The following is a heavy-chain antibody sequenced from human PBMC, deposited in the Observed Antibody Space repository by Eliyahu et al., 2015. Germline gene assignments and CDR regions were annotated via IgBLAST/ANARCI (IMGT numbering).Heavy chain of an antibody. J-gene: IGHJ4*02. CDR3: TTYGASSFNY. V-gene: IGHV3-15*02. D-gene: IGHD4/OR15-4a*01. Sequence: EVQLVESGGALVKPGGSLRLSCXAXGXTFSNAWMSWVRQAPGKGLECVGRIKSKTDGGTTDYATPVKGRFTISRDDSKNTLYLQMNSLKTEDTGVYYCTTYGASSFNYWGQGTLVTVSS. CDR2: IKSKTDGGTT. CDR1: GXTFSNAW.